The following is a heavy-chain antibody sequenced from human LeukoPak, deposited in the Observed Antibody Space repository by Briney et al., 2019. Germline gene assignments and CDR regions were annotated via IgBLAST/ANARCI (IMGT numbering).Heavy chain of an antibody. CDR1: GFTFNNAW. J-gene: IGHJ4*02. CDR3: TTVGYLGSGSLDY. V-gene: IGHV3-15*01. CDR2: IKRNTDGGTT. D-gene: IGHD3-10*01. Sequence: GGALRLSCAASGFTFNNAWMSWVRQVPGKGLERGGRIKRNTDGGTTDYAAPVKGRFTISRDDSKNTLYLQMNDLKTEDTAVYYCTTVGYLGSGSLDYWGQGTLVTVSS.